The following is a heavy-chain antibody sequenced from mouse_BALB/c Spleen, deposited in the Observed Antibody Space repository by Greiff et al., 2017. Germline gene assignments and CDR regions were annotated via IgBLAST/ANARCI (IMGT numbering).Heavy chain of an antibody. V-gene: IGHV1-82*01. CDR3: ARRDLRGDSDAMDY. D-gene: IGHD3-3*01. CDR1: GYAFSSSW. J-gene: IGHJ4*01. Sequence: QVQLQQSGPELVKPGASVKISCTASGYAFSSSWMNWVQQRPGQGLEWIGRIYPGDGDTNYNGKFKGMATLTADETSSTAFMQLRSLTSVNSAVYYCARRDLRGDSDAMDYWGQGTSVTVSS. CDR2: IYPGDGDT.